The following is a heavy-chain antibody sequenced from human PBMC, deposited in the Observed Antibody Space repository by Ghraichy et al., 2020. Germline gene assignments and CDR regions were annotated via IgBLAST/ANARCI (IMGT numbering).Heavy chain of an antibody. CDR2: ISGRGNIV. CDR1: GFTFHDYY. Sequence: GESLNISCAASGFTFHDYYISWIRQAPGKGLEWLSYISGRGNIVYYADSVKGRFITSRDNAEKSVYLQVNALRAEDTAVYYCARALCVGDCRVRWVPDSWGRGTLVTVSS. CDR3: ARALCVGDCRVRWVPDS. V-gene: IGHV3-11*01. J-gene: IGHJ4*02. D-gene: IGHD2-21*02.